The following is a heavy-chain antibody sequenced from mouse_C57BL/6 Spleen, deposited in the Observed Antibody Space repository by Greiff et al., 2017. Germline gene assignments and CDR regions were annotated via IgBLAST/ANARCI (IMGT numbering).Heavy chain of an antibody. CDR3: ARNSNYDWFAY. CDR1: GYTFTSYW. V-gene: IGHV1-69*01. J-gene: IGHJ3*01. CDR2: IDPSDSYT. D-gene: IGHD2-5*01. Sequence: ESGAELVMPGASVKLSCKASGYTFTSYWMHWVKQRPGQGLEWIGEIDPSDSYTNYNQKFKGKSTLTVDKSSSTAYMQLSSLTSEDSAVYYCARNSNYDWFAYWGQGTLVTVSA.